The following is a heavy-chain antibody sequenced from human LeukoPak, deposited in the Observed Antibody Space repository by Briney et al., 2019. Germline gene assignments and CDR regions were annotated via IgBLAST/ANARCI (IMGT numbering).Heavy chain of an antibody. V-gene: IGHV4-4*02. D-gene: IGHD3-10*01. CDR1: GGSISSSNW. Sequence: SGTLSLTCAVSGGSISSSNWWSWVRQPPGKGLEWIGEIYHSGSTNYNPSLKSRVTISVDKSKNQFSLKLSSVTAADTAVYYCAALGGYYYGSGSYYDIDYWGQGTLVTVSS. CDR3: AALGGYYYGSGSYYDIDY. CDR2: IYHSGST. J-gene: IGHJ4*02.